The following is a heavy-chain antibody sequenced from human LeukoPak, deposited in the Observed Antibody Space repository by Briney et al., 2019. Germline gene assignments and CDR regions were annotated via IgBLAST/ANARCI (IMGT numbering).Heavy chain of an antibody. J-gene: IGHJ4*02. CDR3: ASEPRIQLWSSFHFGY. D-gene: IGHD5-18*01. CDR2: IFYSGST. CDR1: GGSISSSSYY. V-gene: IGHV4-39*07. Sequence: SETLSLTCTVSGGSISSSSYYWGWIRQPPGKGLEWIGSIFYSGSTYYNPSLKSRVTISVDTSKNQFSLKLSSVTAADTAVYYCASEPRIQLWSSFHFGYWGQGTLVTVSS.